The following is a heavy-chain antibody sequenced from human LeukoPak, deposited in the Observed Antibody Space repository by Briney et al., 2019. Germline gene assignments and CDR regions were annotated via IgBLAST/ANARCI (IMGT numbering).Heavy chain of an antibody. CDR2: ISAYNGNT. D-gene: IGHD6-19*01. V-gene: IGHV1-18*01. J-gene: IGHJ4*02. CDR1: GYTFTSYG. CDR3: ARDPGPGYSSGWYGTGQYYFDY. Sequence: ASVKVSCKASGYTFTSYGISWVRQAPGQGLEWMGWISAYNGNTNYAQKLQGRVTMTTDTSTSTAYMEPRSLRSDDTAVYYCARDPGPGYSSGWYGTGQYYFDYWGQGTLVTVSS.